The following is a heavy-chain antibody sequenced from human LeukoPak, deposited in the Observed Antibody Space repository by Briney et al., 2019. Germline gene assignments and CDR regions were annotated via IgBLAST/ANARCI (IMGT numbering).Heavy chain of an antibody. D-gene: IGHD3-22*01. Sequence: ASAKVSCKASGYTFTSYGISWARQAPGQGLEWVGWISAYNGNTNYAQKLQGRVTMTTDTSTSTAYMELRSLRSDDTAVYYCARDSGVGYYDSSGYYPTPILDYWGQGTLVTVSS. CDR2: ISAYNGNT. CDR1: GYTFTSYG. CDR3: ARDSGVGYYDSSGYYPTPILDY. J-gene: IGHJ4*02. V-gene: IGHV1-18*01.